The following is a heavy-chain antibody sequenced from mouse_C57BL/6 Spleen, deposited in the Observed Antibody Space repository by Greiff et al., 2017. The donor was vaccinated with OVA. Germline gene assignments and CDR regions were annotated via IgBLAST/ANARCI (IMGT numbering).Heavy chain of an antibody. CDR2: FHPYNDDT. CDR1: GYTFTTYP. J-gene: IGHJ2*01. D-gene: IGHD1-1*01. Sequence: QVQLQQSGAELVKPGASVKMSCKASGYTFTTYPIEWMKQSHGKSLEWIGNFHPYNDDTKYNEKFKGKATLTVEKSSSTVYLELSRLTSDDSAVYYCARSYYYGSSFYYFDYWGQGTTLTVSS. V-gene: IGHV1-47*01. CDR3: ARSYYYGSSFYYFDY.